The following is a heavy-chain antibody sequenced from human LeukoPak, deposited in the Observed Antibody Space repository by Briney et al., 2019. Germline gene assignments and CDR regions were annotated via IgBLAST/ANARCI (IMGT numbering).Heavy chain of an antibody. CDR2: INPNSGGT. Sequence: GASVKVSCKASGYTFTGYYMHWVRQAPGQGLEWMGWINPNSGGTNYAQKFQGRVTMTRDTSISTAYMELSRLRSNDTAVYYCAREGPAIVRGVITYNWFDPWGQGTLVTVSS. CDR1: GYTFTGYY. V-gene: IGHV1-2*02. J-gene: IGHJ5*02. CDR3: AREGPAIVRGVITYNWFDP. D-gene: IGHD3-10*01.